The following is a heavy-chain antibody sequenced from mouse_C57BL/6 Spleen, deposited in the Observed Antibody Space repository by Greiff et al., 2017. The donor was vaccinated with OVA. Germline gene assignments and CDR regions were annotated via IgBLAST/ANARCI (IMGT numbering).Heavy chain of an antibody. CDR2: IYPGSGNT. V-gene: IGHV1-76*01. CDR1: GYTFTDYY. D-gene: IGHD2-1*01. J-gene: IGHJ4*01. Sequence: VQLQQSGAELVRPGASVKLSCKASGYTFTDYYINWVKQRPGQGLEWIARIYPGSGNTYYNEKFKGKATLTAEKSSSTAYMQLSSLTSEDSAVYFCAREGNHLYYAMDYWGQGTSVTVSS. CDR3: AREGNHLYYAMDY.